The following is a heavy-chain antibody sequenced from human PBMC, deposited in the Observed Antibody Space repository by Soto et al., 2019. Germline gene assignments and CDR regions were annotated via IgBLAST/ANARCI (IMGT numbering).Heavy chain of an antibody. V-gene: IGHV4-30-4*01. CDR2: IYYSGST. D-gene: IGHD4-17*01. J-gene: IGHJ4*02. CDR3: ASDNYGDTYYFDY. CDR1: GGSISSGAYY. Sequence: QVQLQESGPGLVKPSQTLSLTCTVSGGSISSGAYYWSWVRQPPGKGLEWIGYIYYSGSTYYNPSLNSRVTISLHPXKNHFSLKLSSVTATDTAVYYCASDNYGDTYYFDYWGQGTLVTVSS.